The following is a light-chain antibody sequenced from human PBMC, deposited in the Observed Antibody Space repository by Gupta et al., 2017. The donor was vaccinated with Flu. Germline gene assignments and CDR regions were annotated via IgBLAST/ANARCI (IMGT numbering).Light chain of an antibody. CDR3: QVWDAITDRRV. Sequence: SSVLTQPPTVSVAPGQTARITCGGNKIEDKSVHWYQHKPGQAPVLVVYDDRDRPSGIPERFAGSNSGNTATLTITWVEAGDEADYYCQVWDAITDRRVFGGGTKLTVL. V-gene: IGLV3-21*02. CDR1: KIEDKS. J-gene: IGLJ3*02. CDR2: DDR.